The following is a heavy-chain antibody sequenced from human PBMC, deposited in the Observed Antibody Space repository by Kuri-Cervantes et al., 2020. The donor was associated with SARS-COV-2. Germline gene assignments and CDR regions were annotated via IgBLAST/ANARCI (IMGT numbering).Heavy chain of an antibody. J-gene: IGHJ2*01. CDR2: ISGSGSYI. CDR3: ARDRSLMREEDWYFDL. V-gene: IGHV3-21*01. Sequence: GESLKISCVPSGFTFKTYTMTWVRQAPGKALEWVSSISGSGSYIYYADSVKGRFTISRDNAKNSLYLQMNSLRTEDTAVYYCARDRSLMREEDWYFDLWGRGTLVTVSS. CDR1: GFTFKTYT.